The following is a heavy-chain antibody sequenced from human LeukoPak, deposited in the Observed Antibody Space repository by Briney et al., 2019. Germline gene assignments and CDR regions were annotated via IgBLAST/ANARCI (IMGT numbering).Heavy chain of an antibody. CDR3: ARKGHRPGYSSGWYQMNYYYYGMDV. CDR1: GFTFSSYW. V-gene: IGHV3-74*01. Sequence: GGSLRLSCAASGFTFSSYWMHWVRQAPGKGLVWVSRINSDGSSTSYADSVKGRFTISRDNAKNTLYLQMNSLRAEDTAVYYCARKGHRPGYSSGWYQMNYYYYGMDVWGQGTTVTVSS. J-gene: IGHJ6*02. D-gene: IGHD6-19*01. CDR2: INSDGSST.